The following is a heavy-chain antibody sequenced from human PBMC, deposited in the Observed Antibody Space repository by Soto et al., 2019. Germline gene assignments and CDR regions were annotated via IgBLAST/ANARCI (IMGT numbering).Heavy chain of an antibody. V-gene: IGHV3-23*01. Sequence: PGGSLRLSCAASGFTFSSYAMNWVRQAPGKGLEWVSAISGGGGTTYYADSVKGRFTISRDNSKNTLYLQMNSLRAEDTAVYYCAKDRITGTFWFDPWGQGTLVTVSS. CDR2: ISGGGGTT. CDR3: AKDRITGTFWFDP. CDR1: GFTFSSYA. J-gene: IGHJ5*02. D-gene: IGHD1-7*01.